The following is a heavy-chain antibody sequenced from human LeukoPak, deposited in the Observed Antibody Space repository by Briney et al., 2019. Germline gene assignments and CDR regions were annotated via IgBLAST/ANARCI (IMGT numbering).Heavy chain of an antibody. D-gene: IGHD3-3*01. J-gene: IGHJ4*02. CDR2: ISYDGSNK. V-gene: IGHV3-30*18. CDR1: GFTFSSYG. CDR3: AKLYYDFWSGYSPLDY. Sequence: PGGSLRLSCAASGFTFSSYGMHWVRQAPGKGLEWVAVISYDGSNKYYADSVKGRFTISRGNSKNTLYLQMNSLRAEDTAVYYCAKLYYDFWSGYSPLDYWGQGTLVTVSS.